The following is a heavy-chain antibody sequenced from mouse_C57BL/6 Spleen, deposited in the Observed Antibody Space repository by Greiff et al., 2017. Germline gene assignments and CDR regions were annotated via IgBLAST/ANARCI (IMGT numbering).Heavy chain of an antibody. J-gene: IGHJ3*01. V-gene: IGHV1-63*01. CDR1: GYTFTNYW. D-gene: IGHD3-2*02. CDR3: AREGAAQAAWFAY. Sequence: QVQLQQSGAELVRPGTSVKMSCKASGYTFTNYWIGWAKQRPGHGLEWIGDIYPGGGYTNYNEKFKGKATLTADKSTSTAYMQFSSLTSEDSAIYYCAREGAAQAAWFAYWGQGTLVTVSA. CDR2: IYPGGGYT.